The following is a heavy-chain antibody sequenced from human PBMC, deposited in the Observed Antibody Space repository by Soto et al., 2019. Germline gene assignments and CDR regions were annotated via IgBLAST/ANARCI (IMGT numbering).Heavy chain of an antibody. CDR2: IIPIFGTA. CDR3: SYYYDSSGYCTGSAFDI. CDR1: GRTFSSYA. Sequence: SVKVSCMASGRTFSSYAISWVRQAPGQGHEWMGGIIPIFGTANYAQKFQGRVTITAVESTSTAYMELSSLRSEDTAVYYCSYYYDSSGYCTGSAFDIWGQGTMVTVSS. J-gene: IGHJ3*02. V-gene: IGHV1-69*13. D-gene: IGHD3-22*01.